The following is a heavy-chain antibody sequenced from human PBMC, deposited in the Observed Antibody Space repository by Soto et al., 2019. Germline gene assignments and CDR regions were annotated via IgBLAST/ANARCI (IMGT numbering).Heavy chain of an antibody. CDR2: IYYSGST. V-gene: IGHV4-39*01. D-gene: IGHD6-6*01. J-gene: IGHJ6*02. CDR1: GGSISSGSYY. Sequence: LSLTCTVSGGSISSGSYYWGWIRQPPVKWLEWIGSIYYSGSTYYNPSLKSRVTISVDTSKNQFSLKLSSVTAADTAVYYCARHSPDSSSSRSVHYYYYYGMDVWGQGTTVTVSS. CDR3: ARHSPDSSSSRSVHYYYYYGMDV.